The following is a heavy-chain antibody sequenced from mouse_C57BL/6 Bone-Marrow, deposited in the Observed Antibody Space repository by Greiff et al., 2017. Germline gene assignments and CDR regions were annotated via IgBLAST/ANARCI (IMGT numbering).Heavy chain of an antibody. Sequence: VQLQQPGAELVRPGSSVKLSCKASGYTFTSYWMDWVKQRPGQGLEWIGNIYPSDSETHYNQKFKDKATLTVDKSSSTAYMQLSSLTSEDSAVYYCARYGAGWFAYWGQGTLVTVSA. V-gene: IGHV1-61*01. CDR2: IYPSDSET. D-gene: IGHD1-1*02. CDR3: ARYGAGWFAY. J-gene: IGHJ3*01. CDR1: GYTFTSYW.